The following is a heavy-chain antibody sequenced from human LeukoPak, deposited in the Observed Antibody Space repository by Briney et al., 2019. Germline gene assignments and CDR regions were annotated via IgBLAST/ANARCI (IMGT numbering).Heavy chain of an antibody. CDR2: INHSGST. Sequence: SETLSLTCAVYGGSFSGYYWSWIRQPPGKGLEWIGEINHSGSTNYNPSLKSRVTISIDTSKNQFSLNLSSVAAADTAVYYCARGVSVYWGQGTLVTVSS. CDR1: GGSFSGYY. CDR3: ARGVSVY. J-gene: IGHJ4*02. V-gene: IGHV4-34*01.